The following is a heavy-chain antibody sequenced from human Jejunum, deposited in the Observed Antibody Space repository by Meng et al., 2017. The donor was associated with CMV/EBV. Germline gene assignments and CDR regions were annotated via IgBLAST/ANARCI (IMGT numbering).Heavy chain of an antibody. J-gene: IGHJ6*02. CDR1: DYY. CDR2: ISKTCNTI. CDR3: ARDDGPSEYRMIYFGMDV. Sequence: DYYSSWLRRAPGTGLELISYISKTCNTIYYSDSVKGRFTLSRDNAKNSLYLQMNSLRDEDTAVYYCARDDGPSEYRMIYFGMDVWGQGTTVTVSS. V-gene: IGHV3-11*01. D-gene: IGHD2/OR15-2a*01.